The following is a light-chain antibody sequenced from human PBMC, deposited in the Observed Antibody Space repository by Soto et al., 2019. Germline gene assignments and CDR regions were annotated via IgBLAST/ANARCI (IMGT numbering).Light chain of an antibody. J-gene: IGKJ2*01. Sequence: EIVLTQSPGTLSLSPGERATLSCRTSQTLNSKYLAWYQQKPDQAPKLLIYGASTRATGIPDRFTVRGTGTDFTVTISKLEPKDSAVHYCQHYGPSFPMSTFGQVTNLVIK. V-gene: IGKV3-20*01. CDR1: QTLNSKY. CDR3: QHYGPSFPMST. CDR2: GAS.